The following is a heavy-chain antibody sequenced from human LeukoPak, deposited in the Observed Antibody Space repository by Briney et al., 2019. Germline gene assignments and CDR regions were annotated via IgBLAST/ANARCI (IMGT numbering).Heavy chain of an antibody. CDR2: INHSGST. CDR3: ARGRITIFGVVNYNWFDP. J-gene: IGHJ5*02. CDR1: GGSISSSSYY. V-gene: IGHV4-39*07. D-gene: IGHD3-3*01. Sequence: PSETLSLTCTVSGGSISSSSYYWSWIRQPPGKGLEWIGEINHSGSTNYNPSLKSRVTISVDTSKNQFSLKLSSVTAADTAVYYCARGRITIFGVVNYNWFDPWGQGTLVTVSS.